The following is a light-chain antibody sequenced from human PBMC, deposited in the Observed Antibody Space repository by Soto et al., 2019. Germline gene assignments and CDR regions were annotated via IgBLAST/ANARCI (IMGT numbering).Light chain of an antibody. V-gene: IGKV3-20*01. Sequence: EIVLTRSLGSLSLYPGERATLSCRASQSVSNSYLAWYQQKPGQAPRLLIYGASSRATGIPDRFSGSGSGTDFTLTINRLEPEDFAVYYCQLYGNSPPHTSGQGTRLEI. CDR1: QSVSNSY. CDR3: QLYGNSPPHT. J-gene: IGKJ5*01. CDR2: GAS.